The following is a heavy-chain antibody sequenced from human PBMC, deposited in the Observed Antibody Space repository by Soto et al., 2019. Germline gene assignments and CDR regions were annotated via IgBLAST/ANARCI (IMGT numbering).Heavy chain of an antibody. V-gene: IGHV3-43*01. CDR1: GFTFDDYT. D-gene: IGHD1-1*01. Sequence: TGGSLRLSCAASGFTFDDYTMHWVRQAPGKGLEWVSLISWDGGSTYYADSVKGRFTISRDNSKNSLYLQMNSLRTEDTALYYCAKDMGGTGTLFDYWGQGTLVTVSS. CDR3: AKDMGGTGTLFDY. CDR2: ISWDGGST. J-gene: IGHJ4*02.